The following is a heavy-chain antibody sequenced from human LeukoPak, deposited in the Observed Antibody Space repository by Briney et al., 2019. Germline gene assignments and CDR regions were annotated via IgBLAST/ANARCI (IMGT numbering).Heavy chain of an antibody. Sequence: ASVKVSCKTSGYTFTNYNIDWVRQATGQGLEWMGWMNPNSGDTDYAQKFQGRVTMARNTSISTAYMELSSLRSEDTAVYYCALYSGSYSLSGAFDFWGQGTTVTVSS. CDR3: ALYSGSYSLSGAFDF. CDR2: MNPNSGDT. CDR1: GYTFTNYN. V-gene: IGHV1-8*01. J-gene: IGHJ3*01. D-gene: IGHD1-26*01.